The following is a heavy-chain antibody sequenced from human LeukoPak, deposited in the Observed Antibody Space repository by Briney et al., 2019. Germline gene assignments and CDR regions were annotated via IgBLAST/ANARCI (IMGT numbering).Heavy chain of an antibody. CDR3: AKDARPSGQENFDY. Sequence: GSLRLSCAASGFTFSSYGMHWVRQAPGKGLEWVAFIRYDGSNKYYADSVKGRFTISRDNSKNTLYLQMNSLRAEDTAVYYCAKDARPSGQENFDYWGQGTLVTVSS. V-gene: IGHV3-30*02. J-gene: IGHJ4*02. CDR1: GFTFSSYG. D-gene: IGHD5-12*01. CDR2: IRYDGSNK.